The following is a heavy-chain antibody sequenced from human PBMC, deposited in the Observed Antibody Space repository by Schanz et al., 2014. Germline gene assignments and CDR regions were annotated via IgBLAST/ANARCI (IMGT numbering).Heavy chain of an antibody. D-gene: IGHD3-10*01. J-gene: IGHJ4*02. Sequence: EVQLLESGGGFVQPGGSLRLSCVASGVTFSSYAMIWVRQASGKGLEWVSAISGSGASTYYADSVKGRFTISRDNSKNTLYLQMNSLRAEDTAVYYCAKDQGSYGSGSYSYFDYWGQGTRATVSS. V-gene: IGHV3-23*01. CDR2: ISGSGAST. CDR1: GVTFSSYA. CDR3: AKDQGSYGSGSYSYFDY.